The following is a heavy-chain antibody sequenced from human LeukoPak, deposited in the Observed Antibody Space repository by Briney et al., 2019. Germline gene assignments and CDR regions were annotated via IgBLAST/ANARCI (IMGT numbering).Heavy chain of an antibody. CDR2: ISAYNGNT. D-gene: IGHD2-2*01. Sequence: GASVKVSCKASGYTFTSYGISWVRQAPGQGLEWMGWISAYNGNTNYAQKLQGRVTMTTDTSTSTAYMELRSLRSDDTAVYYCARVRGYCSSTSCRPGAFDIWGQGTMVTVSS. CDR3: ARVRGYCSSTSCRPGAFDI. CDR1: GYTFTSYG. V-gene: IGHV1-18*01. J-gene: IGHJ3*02.